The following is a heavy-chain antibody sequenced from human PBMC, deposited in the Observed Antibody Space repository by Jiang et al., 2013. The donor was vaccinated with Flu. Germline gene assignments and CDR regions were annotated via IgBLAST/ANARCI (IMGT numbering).Heavy chain of an antibody. CDR1: GGSITSNDYY. V-gene: IGHV4-39*07. CDR2: IYYMGGT. J-gene: IGHJ4*02. Sequence: GLVKPSETLSLTCTVSGGSITSNDYYWVWIRQPPGQGLEWIGSIYYMGGTYYNPSLKSRVTLSVDTSKNHFSLKLRFMTAADTAIYYCARAEKYSGFELPYFVYWGQGILVTVSS. CDR3: ARAEKYSGFELPYFVY. D-gene: IGHD5-12*01.